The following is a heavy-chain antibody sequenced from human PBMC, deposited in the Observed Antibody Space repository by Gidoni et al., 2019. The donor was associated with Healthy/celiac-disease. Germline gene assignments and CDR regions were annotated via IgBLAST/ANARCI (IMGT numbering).Heavy chain of an antibody. CDR3: ARGDGDGVTPLGY. D-gene: IGHD4-17*01. CDR1: GGTFSSYA. Sequence: QVQLVQSGAEVKKPGYTVKVCCKAAGGTFSSYAISWVRQAPGQGLEWMGGIIPIFGTANYAQKFQGRVTIPADESTSTASMELSSLRSEDTAVYYCARGDGDGVTPLGYWGQGTLVTVSS. J-gene: IGHJ4*02. V-gene: IGHV1-69*01. CDR2: IIPIFGTA.